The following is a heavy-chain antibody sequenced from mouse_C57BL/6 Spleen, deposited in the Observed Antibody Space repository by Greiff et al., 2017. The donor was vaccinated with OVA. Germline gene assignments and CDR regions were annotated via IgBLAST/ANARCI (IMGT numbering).Heavy chain of an antibody. D-gene: IGHD1-1*01. CDR1: GFTFSSYA. CDR3: ARDGDYYGSSSFAY. Sequence: EVMLVESGGGLVKPGGSLKLSCAASGFTFSSYAMSWVRQTPEKRLEWVATISDGGSYTYYPDNVKGRFTISRVNAKNNLYLQMSHLKSEDTAMYYCARDGDYYGSSSFAYWGQGTLVTVSA. V-gene: IGHV5-4*01. J-gene: IGHJ3*01. CDR2: ISDGGSYT.